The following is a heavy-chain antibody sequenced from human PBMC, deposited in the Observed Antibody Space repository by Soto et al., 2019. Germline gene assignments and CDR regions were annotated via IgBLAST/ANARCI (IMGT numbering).Heavy chain of an antibody. CDR3: ARREKYYDFWSGYTEMDV. D-gene: IGHD3-3*01. V-gene: IGHV1-18*01. CDR1: GYTFTSYG. Sequence: ASVKVSCKASGYTFTSYGISWVRQAPGQGLEWMGWISAYNGNTNYAQKLQGRVTMTTDTSTSTAYMELRSLRPDDTAVYYCARREKYYDFWSGYTEMDVWGQGTTVTVSS. CDR2: ISAYNGNT. J-gene: IGHJ6*02.